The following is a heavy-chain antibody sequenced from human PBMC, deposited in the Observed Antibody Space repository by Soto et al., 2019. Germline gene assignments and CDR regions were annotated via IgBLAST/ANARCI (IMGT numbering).Heavy chain of an antibody. CDR3: ARGHLYYYGSGTDY. CDR1: GGSIGNSY. CDR2: IYYSGSS. J-gene: IGHJ4*02. D-gene: IGHD3-10*01. Sequence: PSETLSLTCTVSGGSIGNSYWSWIRQSPGKGLEWIGYIYYSGSSNYNPSLKSRVTISVDTSENQFSLKLSSVTAADTAVYYCARGHLYYYGSGTDYWGQGTLVTVSS. V-gene: IGHV4-59*12.